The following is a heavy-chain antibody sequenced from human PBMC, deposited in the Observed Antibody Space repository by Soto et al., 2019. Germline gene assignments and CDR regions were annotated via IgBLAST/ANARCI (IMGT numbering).Heavy chain of an antibody. CDR2: IIPIFGTA. CDR1: GGTFSSYA. CDR3: ARSSFFWTPPYKHRELDY. D-gene: IGHD3-3*01. Sequence: GASVKVSCKASGGTFSSYAISWVRQAPGQGLEWMGGIIPIFGTANYAQKFQGRVTITADKSTSTAYMELSSLRSEDTAVYYCARSSFFWTPPYKHRELDYWGQGTLVTVSS. J-gene: IGHJ4*02. V-gene: IGHV1-69*06.